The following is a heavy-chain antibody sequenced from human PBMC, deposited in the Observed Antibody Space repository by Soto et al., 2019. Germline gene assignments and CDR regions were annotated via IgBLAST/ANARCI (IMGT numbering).Heavy chain of an antibody. Sequence: EVQLLESGGGLVQPGGSLRLSCAASGFTFSRFGMSWVRQAPGKGLEWVSGISGGGNPTYYSDSVKGRFTISRDSAKNTLYLQMNSLRTADTAVYYCAKDITYDSSAYASWGQGTLVTVSS. D-gene: IGHD3-22*01. CDR1: GFTFSRFG. CDR3: AKDITYDSSAYAS. V-gene: IGHV3-23*01. CDR2: ISGGGNPT. J-gene: IGHJ5*02.